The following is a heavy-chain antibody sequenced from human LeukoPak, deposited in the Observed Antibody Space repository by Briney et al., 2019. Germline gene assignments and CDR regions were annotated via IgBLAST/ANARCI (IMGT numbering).Heavy chain of an antibody. V-gene: IGHV3-48*03. CDR1: GSTFSSYE. D-gene: IGHD2-21*01. CDR2: ISKSDSTI. CDR3: AKGIGGGIATNYFDY. Sequence: PGGSLRLSCVASGSTFSSYEMNWVRQAPGKGLEWVSYISKSDSTIYYADSVKGRFTISRDNSKNTLYLQMNSLRAEDTAAYFCAKGIGGGIATNYFDYWGQGTLVTVSS. J-gene: IGHJ4*02.